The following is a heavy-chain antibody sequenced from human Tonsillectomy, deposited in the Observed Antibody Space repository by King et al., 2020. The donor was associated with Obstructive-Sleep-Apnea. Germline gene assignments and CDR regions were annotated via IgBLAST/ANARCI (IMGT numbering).Heavy chain of an antibody. CDR3: ARGCSGGSCYFKPQFDP. Sequence: QLVQSGAEVKKPGSSVKVSCKASGGTFSSYAISWVRQAPGQGLEWMGGIIPIFGTANYAQKFQGRVTITADESTSTAYMELSSLRSEDTAVYYCARGCSGGSCYFKPQFDPWGQGTLVTVSS. D-gene: IGHD2-15*01. CDR1: GGTFSSYA. J-gene: IGHJ5*02. CDR2: IIPIFGTA. V-gene: IGHV1-69*01.